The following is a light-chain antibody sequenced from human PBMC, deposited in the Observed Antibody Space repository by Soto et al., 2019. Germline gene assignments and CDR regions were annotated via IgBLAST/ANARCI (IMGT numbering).Light chain of an antibody. CDR1: QSINSN. V-gene: IGKV3-15*01. CDR3: QQYNNWPRIT. CDR2: GAS. Sequence: EMVMTQSPATLSVSPGERATLSCRANQSINSNLAWYQQRPGQAPRLLISGASTRATGIPTRFSGSGSGTDFTLTISSLQSEDFAVYYCQQYNNWPRITFGPGTRLDIK. J-gene: IGKJ5*01.